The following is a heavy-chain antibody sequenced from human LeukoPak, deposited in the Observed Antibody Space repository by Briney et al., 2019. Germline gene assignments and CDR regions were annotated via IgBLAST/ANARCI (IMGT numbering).Heavy chain of an antibody. J-gene: IGHJ5*02. Sequence: GGSLRLSCAASGFTFSSYAMSWVRQAPGKGLEWVSAISGSGDSTYYADSVKGRFTISRDNSKNTLYLQMNSLRAEDTAVYYCAKFRVVTTFFWFDPWGQGTLVTVSS. V-gene: IGHV3-23*01. D-gene: IGHD2-21*02. CDR3: AKFRVVTTFFWFDP. CDR2: ISGSGDST. CDR1: GFTFSSYA.